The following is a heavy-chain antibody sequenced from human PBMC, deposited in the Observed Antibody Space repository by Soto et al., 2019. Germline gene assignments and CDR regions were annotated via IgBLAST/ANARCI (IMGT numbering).Heavy chain of an antibody. J-gene: IGHJ6*02. V-gene: IGHV4-39*01. CDR1: GGSISSSSYY. D-gene: IGHD4-17*01. CDR3: ATYGDYGVGVGYYYGMDV. Sequence: PSETLSLTCTVPGGSISSSSYYWGWIRQPPGKGLEWIGSIYYSGSTYYNPSLKSRVTISVDTSKNQFSLKLSSVTAADTAVYYCATYGDYGVGVGYYYGMDVWGQGTTVTVSS. CDR2: IYYSGST.